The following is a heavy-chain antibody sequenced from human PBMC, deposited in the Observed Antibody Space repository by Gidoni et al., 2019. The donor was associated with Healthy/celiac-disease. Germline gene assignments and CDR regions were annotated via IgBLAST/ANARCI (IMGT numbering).Heavy chain of an antibody. V-gene: IGHV1-2*07. CDR1: GYTFTGYY. J-gene: IGHJ5*02. Sequence: QVQLVQSGAEVKKPGASVKVSCKASGYTFTGYYLHWVRQAPGQGLEWIGWINPNSGCTNDAHKFQGRVTMTRDTSISTAYMELSRLRFDDTAVYYCARQKGYCSSTSCANWFDPWGQGTLVTVSS. CDR2: INPNSGCT. CDR3: ARQKGYCSSTSCANWFDP. D-gene: IGHD2-2*01.